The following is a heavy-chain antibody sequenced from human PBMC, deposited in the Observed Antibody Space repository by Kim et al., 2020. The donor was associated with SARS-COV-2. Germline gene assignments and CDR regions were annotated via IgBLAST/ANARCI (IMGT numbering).Heavy chain of an antibody. J-gene: IGHJ4*02. CDR1: SDSISSYY. V-gene: IGHV4-59*01. CDR2: IYYSGST. D-gene: IGHD3-10*01. CDR3: ARSAGRGSWHQFDY. Sequence: SETLSLTCSVSSDSISSYYCSWIRQLPGKGLEWLGYIYYSGSTDYNPSLKSRVTISWDTSKNQFSLDLTSVTNADTAVYYCARSAGRGSWHQFDYCGQG.